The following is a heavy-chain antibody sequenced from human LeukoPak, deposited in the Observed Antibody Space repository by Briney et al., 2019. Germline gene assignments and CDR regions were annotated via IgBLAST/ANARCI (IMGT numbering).Heavy chain of an antibody. CDR1: GFTFSSYA. V-gene: IGHV3-23*01. Sequence: GGSLRLSCAASGFTFSSYAMSWVRQAPGKGLEWVSAISGSGGSTYYADSVKGRFTISRDNSKNTLYLQMNSLRAEDTAVYYCAKVPGYSGYDPPPPGYWGQGTLVTVSS. D-gene: IGHD5-12*01. J-gene: IGHJ4*02. CDR2: ISGSGGST. CDR3: AKVPGYSGYDPPPPGY.